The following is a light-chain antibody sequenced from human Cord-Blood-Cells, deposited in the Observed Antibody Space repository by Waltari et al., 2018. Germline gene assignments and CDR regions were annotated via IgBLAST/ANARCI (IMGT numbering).Light chain of an antibody. CDR1: SSDVGSYNH. CDR3: CSYAGSSTLV. J-gene: IGLJ3*02. CDR2: EGS. Sequence: QSALTQPASVSGSPGQSLTIPCTATSSDVGSYNHVSWYQQHPGKAPKLMIYEGSKRPSGVSNRFSGSKSGNTASLTISGLQAEDEADYYCCSYAGSSTLVFGGGTKLTVL. V-gene: IGLV2-23*01.